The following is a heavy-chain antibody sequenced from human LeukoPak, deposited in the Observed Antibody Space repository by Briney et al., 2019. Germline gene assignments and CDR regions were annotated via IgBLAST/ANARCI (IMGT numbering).Heavy chain of an antibody. V-gene: IGHV3-48*01. CDR2: ISSSSSTI. CDR1: GFTFSSYS. D-gene: IGHD2-2*01. Sequence: GGSLRLSCAASGFTFSSYSMNWVRQAPGKGLEWVSYISSSSSTIYYADSVKGRFTISRDNAKNSLYLQMNSLRAEDTVVYYCARGDDLVVPAANFDYWGQGTLVTVSS. J-gene: IGHJ4*02. CDR3: ARGDDLVVPAANFDY.